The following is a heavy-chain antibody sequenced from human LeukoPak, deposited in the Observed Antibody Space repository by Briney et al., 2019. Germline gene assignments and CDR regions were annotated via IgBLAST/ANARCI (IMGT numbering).Heavy chain of an antibody. J-gene: IGHJ2*01. CDR1: GFTFSSYG. V-gene: IGHV3-30*18. CDR3: AKDRTVGASYWYFDL. Sequence: GGSLRLSCAASGFTFSSYGMHWVRQAPGKGLEWVAVISYDGSNKYYADSVKGRFTISRDSSRNTLFLHMNTLRAEDTAIYYCAKDRTVGASYWYFDLWGRGTLVTVSS. CDR2: ISYDGSNK. D-gene: IGHD1-26*01.